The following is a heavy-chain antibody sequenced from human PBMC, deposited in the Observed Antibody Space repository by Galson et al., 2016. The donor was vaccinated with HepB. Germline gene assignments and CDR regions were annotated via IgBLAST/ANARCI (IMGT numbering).Heavy chain of an antibody. CDR2: FDPEDGET. V-gene: IGHV1-24*01. D-gene: IGHD3-22*01. CDR3: ATDLYDSAAYYKSEKV. Sequence: SVKVSCKVSGFTLAESSIHWVRRTPGTGLEWIGLFDPEDGETIYAQKFQGRVTMAEDTSPDTAYLELTGLTSEDTAVYYCATDLYDSAAYYKSEKVWGQGTLVTVSS. J-gene: IGHJ4*02. CDR1: GFTLAESS.